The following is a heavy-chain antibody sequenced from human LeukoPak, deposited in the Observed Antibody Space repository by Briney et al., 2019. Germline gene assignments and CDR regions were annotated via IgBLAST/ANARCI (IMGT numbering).Heavy chain of an antibody. Sequence: ASVKVSCKASGYTFTSYGISWVRQAPGQGLEWMGWISAYNGNTNYAQKLQGRVTMTTDTSTSTAYMELRRLRSDDTAVYYCAREKSGYGYFDYWGQGTLVTVSS. D-gene: IGHD5-12*01. CDR1: GYTFTSYG. CDR2: ISAYNGNT. J-gene: IGHJ4*02. CDR3: AREKSGYGYFDY. V-gene: IGHV1-18*01.